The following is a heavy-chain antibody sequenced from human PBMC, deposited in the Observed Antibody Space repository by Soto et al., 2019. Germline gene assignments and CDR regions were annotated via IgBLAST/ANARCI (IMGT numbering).Heavy chain of an antibody. CDR2: TNQDGRER. Sequence: EVHLVESGGGLVQPGVSLRLSCVASGFTFRNYWMSWLRQAPGKGLEWVANTNQDGRERYSVDSVKGRFTISRDNAKNSMHLQMNSLRAEDTAVYYCARDGSGYSTDWGQGTLVTVSS. V-gene: IGHV3-7*01. J-gene: IGHJ4*02. CDR3: ARDGSGYSTD. CDR1: GFTFRNYW. D-gene: IGHD5-18*01.